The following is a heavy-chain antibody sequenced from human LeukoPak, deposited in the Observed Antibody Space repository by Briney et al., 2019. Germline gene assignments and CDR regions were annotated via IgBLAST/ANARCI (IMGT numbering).Heavy chain of an antibody. CDR2: IYSSGTT. CDR1: GGSITGSH. Sequence: SKTLSLTCTVSGGSITGSHWSWLRQSAGKGLEWIGRIYSSGTTNYNPSLKSRVTMSLDTSKNQFSLRLSSMTAADTAVYYCARGAYSFDYWGQGTLVTVSS. CDR3: ARGAYSFDY. J-gene: IGHJ4*02. V-gene: IGHV4-4*07.